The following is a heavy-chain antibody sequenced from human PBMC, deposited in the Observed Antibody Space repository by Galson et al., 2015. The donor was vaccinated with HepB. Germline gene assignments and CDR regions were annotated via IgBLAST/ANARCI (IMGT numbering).Heavy chain of an antibody. CDR3: AKHLGRRSGYCGGECYSTFEY. J-gene: IGHJ4*02. CDR1: EFTFCSNS. Sequence: SCAASEFTFCSNSMSWVRQAPGEGLEWVAGISASGDTTYYAGSVKGRFTIPRDNSKNTVNLQMNSLRAEDTALYYCAKHLGRRSGYCGGECYSTFEYWGQGTLVTVSS. CDR2: ISASGDTT. V-gene: IGHV3-23*01. D-gene: IGHD2-21*01.